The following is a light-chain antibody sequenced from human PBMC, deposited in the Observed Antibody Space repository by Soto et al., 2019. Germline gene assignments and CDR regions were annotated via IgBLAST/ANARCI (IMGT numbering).Light chain of an antibody. J-gene: IGKJ1*01. CDR2: GLS. CDR3: QQYGSSPWT. V-gene: IGKV3-20*01. Sequence: TVLTQSPGTLSLSPAERATLSCRASQTIRSKYLSWYRQTPGQAPTLLIYGLSNRATGIADRFSVSGSGTDFTLIIIRLEPEDFALYYCQQYGSSPWTVGQGTQVEIK. CDR1: QTIRSKY.